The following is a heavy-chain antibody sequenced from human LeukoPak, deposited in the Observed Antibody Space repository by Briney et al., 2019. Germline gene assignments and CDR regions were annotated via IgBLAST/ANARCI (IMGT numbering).Heavy chain of an antibody. CDR3: AKVSMEGATLPFDY. J-gene: IGHJ4*02. D-gene: IGHD1-26*01. Sequence: GRSLRLSCAASGFTFSSYAMHWVRQAPGKGLEWVSAISGSGGSTYYADSVKGRFTISRDNSKNTLYLQMNSLRAEDTAVYYCAKVSMEGATLPFDYWGQGTLVTVSS. CDR1: GFTFSSYA. CDR2: ISGSGGST. V-gene: IGHV3-23*01.